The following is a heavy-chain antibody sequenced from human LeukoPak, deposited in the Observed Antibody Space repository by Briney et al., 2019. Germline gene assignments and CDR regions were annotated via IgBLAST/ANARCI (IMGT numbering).Heavy chain of an antibody. Sequence: SETLSLTCTVSGGSISSYYWSWIRQPAGKGLEWIGRIYTSGSTNYNPSLKSRVTMSVDTSKNQFSLKLSSVTAADTAVYYCAREWSYSSGWYGSYYYYYYMDVWGKGTTVTISS. J-gene: IGHJ6*03. CDR1: GGSISSYY. CDR3: AREWSYSSGWYGSYYYYYYMDV. V-gene: IGHV4-4*07. CDR2: IYTSGST. D-gene: IGHD6-19*01.